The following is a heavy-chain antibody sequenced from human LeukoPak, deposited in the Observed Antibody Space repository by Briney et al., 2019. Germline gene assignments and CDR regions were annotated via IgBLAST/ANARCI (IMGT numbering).Heavy chain of an antibody. CDR3: ARGDGYNFDYGMDV. CDR2: ISYDGSNK. J-gene: IGHJ6*02. V-gene: IGHV3-30-3*01. Sequence: GGSLRLSCAASGFTFSSYVMHWVRQAPGKGLEWVAVISYDGSNKYYADSVKGRFTISRDNSKNTLYLQMNSLRAEDTAVYYCARGDGYNFDYGMDVWGQGTTVTVS. D-gene: IGHD5-24*01. CDR1: GFTFSSYV.